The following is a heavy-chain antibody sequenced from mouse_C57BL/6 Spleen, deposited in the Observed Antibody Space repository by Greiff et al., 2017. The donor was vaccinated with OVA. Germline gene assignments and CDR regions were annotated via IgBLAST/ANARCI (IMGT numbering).Heavy chain of an antibody. Sequence: EVKLMESGAELVKPGASVKLSCTASGFNIKDYYMHWVKQRTEQGLEWIGRIDPEDGETKYAPKFPGTATFTADTSSNTAYLQLSSLTDEDTAVYYCARSRLQCAYWGKGTLVTVSA. J-gene: IGHJ3*01. CDR3: ARSRLQCAY. CDR2: IDPEDGET. D-gene: IGHD1-2*01. CDR1: GFNIKDYY. V-gene: IGHV14-2*01.